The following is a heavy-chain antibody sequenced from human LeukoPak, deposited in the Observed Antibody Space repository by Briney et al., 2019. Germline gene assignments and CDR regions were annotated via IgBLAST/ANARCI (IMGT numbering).Heavy chain of an antibody. CDR1: GYTFTNYW. V-gene: IGHV5-51*01. CDR2: IHPGDSDT. CDR3: ARHAGYCTGGKCYSFYYFDY. J-gene: IGHJ4*02. D-gene: IGHD2-15*01. Sequence: GESLKNSCKASGYTFTNYWIGWVRHTPGKGLEWMGIIHPGDSDTRYRTSFQGQVTMSVDESTSTAYLHWTSLKASDTAIYYCARHAGYCTGGKCYSFYYFDYWGQGTLVTVSS.